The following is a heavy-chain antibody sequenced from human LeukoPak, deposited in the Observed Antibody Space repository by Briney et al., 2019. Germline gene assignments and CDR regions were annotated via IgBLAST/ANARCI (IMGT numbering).Heavy chain of an antibody. J-gene: IGHJ3*02. D-gene: IGHD1-26*01. CDR1: GYSFTSYW. CDR2: IYPGDSDT. V-gene: IGHV5-51*01. Sequence: GESLKISCKGSGYSFTSYWIGWVRQMPGKGLEWMGIIYPGDSDTRYSPSFQGQVTISADKSISTAYLQWSSLKASDTVMYYCARQGHSGSRWDAFDIWGQGTMVTVSS. CDR3: ARQGHSGSRWDAFDI.